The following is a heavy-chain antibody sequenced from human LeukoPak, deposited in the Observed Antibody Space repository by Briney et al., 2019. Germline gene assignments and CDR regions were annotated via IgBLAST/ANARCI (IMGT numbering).Heavy chain of an antibody. V-gene: IGHV1-2*06. D-gene: IGHD5-18*01. CDR2: INPNSGGP. J-gene: IGHJ4*02. CDR1: GYTFTNNY. CDR3: VRGYSYGFYFDY. Sequence: GASVKVSCKASGYTFTNNYLHWVRQAPGQGLEWMGRINPNSGGPNYGQKFQGTVTMTRDTSISTAYLELSNLRSDDTAAYYCVRGYSYGFYFDYWGQGSLVTVSS.